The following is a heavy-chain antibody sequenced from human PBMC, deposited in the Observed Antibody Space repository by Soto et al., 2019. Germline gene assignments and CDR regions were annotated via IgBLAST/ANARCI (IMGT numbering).Heavy chain of an antibody. D-gene: IGHD3-22*01. J-gene: IGHJ6*02. V-gene: IGHV4-34*01. CDR1: GGSFRGFY. Sequence: SETLSLTCGVYGGSFRGFYRNWIRQSPGKGLEWIGEINHSGTANYSPSLKGRVTMSVDTSKNQFSLRLRSVTAADTAVYFCARGQESTYDTSGYLPYYYYGLDVWGQGTTVTVSS. CDR2: INHSGTA. CDR3: ARGQESTYDTSGYLPYYYYGLDV.